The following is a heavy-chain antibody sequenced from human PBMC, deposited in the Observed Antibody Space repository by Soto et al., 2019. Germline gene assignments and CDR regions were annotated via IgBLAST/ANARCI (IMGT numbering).Heavy chain of an antibody. Sequence: EVQLVESGGGLVQPGGSLRLSCAASGFTITTSWMHWVRQAPEKGLVWVSHINSDGSTTTYADSVRGRFTISRDIAKNTLYLQMNSLRVEDTAVYYCARDRDYGMDVWGQGTTVIVSS. CDR2: INSDGSTT. CDR1: GFTITTSW. V-gene: IGHV3-74*01. CDR3: ARDRDYGMDV. J-gene: IGHJ6*02. D-gene: IGHD3-10*01.